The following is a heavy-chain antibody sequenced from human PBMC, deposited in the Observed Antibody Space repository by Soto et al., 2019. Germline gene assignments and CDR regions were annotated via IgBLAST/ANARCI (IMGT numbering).Heavy chain of an antibody. J-gene: IGHJ3*02. CDR2: FTPIFERR. D-gene: IGHD1-26*01. CDR3: ARAKWELILNRPEALDI. CDR1: GGTFTNYG. V-gene: IGHV1-69*01. Sequence: QVQLVQSGAEVKKSGSSVKVSCKASGGTFTNYGVSWVRQAPGQGLEWMGGFTPIFERRHYAERFQARVTIIADEATNPAYMELRSVSSEETAMYHCARAKWELILNRPEALDIWGQGTMVTVSS.